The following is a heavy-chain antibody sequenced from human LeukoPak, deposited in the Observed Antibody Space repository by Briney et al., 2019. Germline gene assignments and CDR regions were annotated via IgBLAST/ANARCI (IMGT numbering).Heavy chain of an antibody. V-gene: IGHV1-8*02. CDR3: AGGSSGWYSVY. D-gene: IGHD6-19*01. CDR1: GYTFTSYG. J-gene: IGHJ4*02. CDR2: VNPNSGNT. Sequence: GASVKVSCKASGYTFTSYGISWVRQATGQGLEWMGWVNPNSGNTGYAQKFQGRVTMTRDTSISTAYMELSSLRSEDTAVYYCAGGSSGWYSVYWGQGTLVTVSS.